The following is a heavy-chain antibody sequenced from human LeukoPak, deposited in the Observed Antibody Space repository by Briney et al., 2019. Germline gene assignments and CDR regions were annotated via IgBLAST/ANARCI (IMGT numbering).Heavy chain of an antibody. CDR2: IYYSGST. D-gene: IGHD3-10*01. CDR1: GGSISSYY. CDR3: ARDRGAAWWYFDL. Sequence: SETLSLTCTVSGGSISSYYWSWIRQPPGKGLERIGYIYYSGSTNYNPSLKSRVTISVDTSKNQFSLKLKSVTAADTAVYYCARDRGAAWWYFDLWGRGTLVTVSS. J-gene: IGHJ2*01. V-gene: IGHV4-59*01.